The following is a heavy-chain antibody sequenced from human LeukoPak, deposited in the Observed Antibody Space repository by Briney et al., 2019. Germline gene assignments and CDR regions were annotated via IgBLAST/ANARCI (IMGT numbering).Heavy chain of an antibody. V-gene: IGHV1-46*02. CDR2: INPSGGST. Sequence: ASVKVSCKASGYTFNSYYMHWVRQAPGQGLEWMGIINPSGGSTSYAQKFQGRVTMTRDTSTSTVYMELSSLRSEDTAVYYCARTIGMAAAATYNWFDPWGQGTLVTVSS. D-gene: IGHD6-13*01. CDR3: ARTIGMAAAATYNWFDP. CDR1: GYTFNSYY. J-gene: IGHJ5*02.